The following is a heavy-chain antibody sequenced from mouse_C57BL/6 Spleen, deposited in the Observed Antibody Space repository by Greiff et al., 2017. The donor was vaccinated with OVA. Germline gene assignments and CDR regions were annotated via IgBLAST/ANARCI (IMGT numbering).Heavy chain of an antibody. CDR1: GYTFTSYW. Sequence: QVQLQQPGAELVRPGSSVKLSCKASGYTFTSYWMHWVKQRPIQGLEWIGNIDSSDSETHYNQKFKDKATLTVDKSSSTAYMQLSSLTSEDSAVYYCARSSTTVVYFDYWGQGTTLTVSS. V-gene: IGHV1-52*01. J-gene: IGHJ2*01. CDR3: ARSSTTVVYFDY. CDR2: IDSSDSET. D-gene: IGHD1-1*01.